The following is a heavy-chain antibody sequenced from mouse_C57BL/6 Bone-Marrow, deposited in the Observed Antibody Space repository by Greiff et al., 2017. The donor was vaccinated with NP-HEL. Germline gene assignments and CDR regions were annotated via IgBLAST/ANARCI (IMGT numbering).Heavy chain of an antibody. CDR2: IDPENGDT. CDR1: GFNIKDDY. V-gene: IGHV14-4*01. CDR3: TNYYGSSSWYFDV. Sequence: EVQLQESGAELVRPGASVKLSCTASGFNIKDDYMHWVKQRPEQGLEWIGWIDPENGDTEYASKFQGKATITADTSSNTAYLQLSSLTSEDTAVYYCTNYYGSSSWYFDVWGTGTTVTVSS. J-gene: IGHJ1*03. D-gene: IGHD1-1*01.